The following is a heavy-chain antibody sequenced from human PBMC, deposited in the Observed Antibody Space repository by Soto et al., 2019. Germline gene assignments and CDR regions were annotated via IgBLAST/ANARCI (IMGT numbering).Heavy chain of an antibody. CDR2: IYTSGST. V-gene: IGHV4-4*07. D-gene: IGHD4-17*01. CDR1: GGSISSYY. CDR3: ARWGDYGGNSKYYFDY. Sequence: SETLSLTCTVSGGSISSYYWSWIRQPAGKGLEWIGRIYTSGSTNYNPSLKSRVTMSVDTSKNQFSLKLSSVTAADTAVYYCARWGDYGGNSKYYFDYWGQGTLVTVSS. J-gene: IGHJ4*02.